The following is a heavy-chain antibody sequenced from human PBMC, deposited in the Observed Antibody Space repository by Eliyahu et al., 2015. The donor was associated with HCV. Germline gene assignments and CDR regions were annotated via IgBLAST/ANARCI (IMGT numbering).Heavy chain of an antibody. J-gene: IGHJ6*03. CDR1: GASXTTYY. V-gene: IGHV4-59*08. D-gene: IGHD1-26*01. CDR3: ARLEASHPHFYYYMDV. CDR2: IHYSGST. Sequence: QVQLQESGPGLVKPSETLSLTCTVSGASXTTYYWSWLRQPPGKGLEWIGYIHYSGSTNYNPSLKSRVTISVDTSNNQFSLKLSSVTAADTAVYYCARLEASHPHFYYYMDVWGKGTTVTVSS.